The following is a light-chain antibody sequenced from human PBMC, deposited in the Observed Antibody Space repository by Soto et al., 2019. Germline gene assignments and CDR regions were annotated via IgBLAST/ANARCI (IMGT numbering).Light chain of an antibody. J-gene: IGKJ2*03. CDR2: GAF. CDR3: HQYGTTPRS. CDR1: QRISNNW. Sequence: EIVLTQSPGALSLSPGEGASLSCRASQRISNNWLAWYQQKPGQAPRLLIYGAFNRAAGIPDRFSGSGSGTDFTLTISGFEADDFAVYYCHQYGTTPRSFGQGTMVEVK. V-gene: IGKV3-20*01.